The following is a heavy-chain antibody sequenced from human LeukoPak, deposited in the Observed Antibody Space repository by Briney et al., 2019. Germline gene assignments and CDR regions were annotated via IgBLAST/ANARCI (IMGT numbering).Heavy chain of an antibody. Sequence: GGSLRLSCAASGFTFSSYSMNWVRQAPGKGLEWVSTISSSSVYIYYADSVKGRFTISRDNAKNSLSLQMNRLRAEDTAVYYCARGWSSDFDFWGQGTLVTVSS. CDR2: ISSSSVYI. CDR1: GFTFSSYS. D-gene: IGHD3-10*01. V-gene: IGHV3-21*01. J-gene: IGHJ4*02. CDR3: ARGWSSDFDF.